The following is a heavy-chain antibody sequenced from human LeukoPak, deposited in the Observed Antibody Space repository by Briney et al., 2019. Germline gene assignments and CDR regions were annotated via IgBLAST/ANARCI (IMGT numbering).Heavy chain of an antibody. D-gene: IGHD5-24*01. Sequence: GRSLRLSCAASGFTFDDYAMHWVRQAPGKGLEWVSAISGSGGSTYYADSVKGRFTISRDNSKNTLYLQMNSLRAEDTAVYYCAKPPDGLDYWGQGTLVTVSS. CDR2: ISGSGGST. J-gene: IGHJ4*02. CDR3: AKPPDGLDY. CDR1: GFTFDDYA. V-gene: IGHV3-23*01.